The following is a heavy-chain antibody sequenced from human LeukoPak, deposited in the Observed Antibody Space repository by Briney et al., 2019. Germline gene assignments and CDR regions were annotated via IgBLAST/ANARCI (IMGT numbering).Heavy chain of an antibody. V-gene: IGHV4-34*01. CDR1: GGSFSGYY. D-gene: IGHD6-19*01. J-gene: IGHJ4*02. CDR2: INHSGST. Sequence: PSETLSLTCAVYGGSFSGYYWSWIRQPPGKGLEWIGEINHSGSTNYNPSLKSRVTISVDTSKNQFSLKLSSVTAADTAVYYCARYSSGWYRRFDYWGQGTLVTVSS. CDR3: ARYSSGWYRRFDY.